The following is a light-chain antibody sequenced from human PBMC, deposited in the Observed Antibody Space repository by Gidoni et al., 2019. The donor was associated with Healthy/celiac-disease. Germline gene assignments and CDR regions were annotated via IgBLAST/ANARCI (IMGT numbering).Light chain of an antibody. CDR2: AAS. J-gene: IGKJ2*01. Sequence: EIVMTQFPATLSVAPGERATLSCRASQRVSSNLAWYQQKTGQAPRLLIYAASTTATGIPARFSGSWSGTYFTLTISILQSEDFAVYYCQQYNTWPPYTFGQGTKLEIK. CDR3: QQYNTWPPYT. CDR1: QRVSSN. V-gene: IGKV3-15*01.